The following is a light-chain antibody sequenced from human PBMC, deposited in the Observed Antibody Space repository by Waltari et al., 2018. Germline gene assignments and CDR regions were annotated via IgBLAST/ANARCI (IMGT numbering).Light chain of an antibody. Sequence: SYELTQAPSVSVSPGQTASITCSGEKLENKYVYGYQQKAGQSPVLVIHQDTKRPSGIPERFSGSNSGNTATLTISGTQAVDEADYYCQAWDSNTVIFGGGTKLTVL. CDR3: QAWDSNTVI. V-gene: IGLV3-1*01. CDR1: KLENKY. J-gene: IGLJ2*01. CDR2: QDT.